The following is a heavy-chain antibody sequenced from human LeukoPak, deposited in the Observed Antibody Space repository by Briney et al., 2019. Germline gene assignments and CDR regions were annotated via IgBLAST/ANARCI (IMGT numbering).Heavy chain of an antibody. J-gene: IGHJ3*02. Sequence: GGSLRLSCAASGFTFSSYRMTWVRQAPGKGLEWVSYISSSSSTIYYADSVKGRFTISRDNAKNSLYLQMNSLRAEDTAVYYCARDRNAWELLANDAFDIWGQGTMVTVSS. CDR1: GFTFSSYR. D-gene: IGHD1-26*01. CDR2: ISSSSSTI. V-gene: IGHV3-48*01. CDR3: ARDRNAWELLANDAFDI.